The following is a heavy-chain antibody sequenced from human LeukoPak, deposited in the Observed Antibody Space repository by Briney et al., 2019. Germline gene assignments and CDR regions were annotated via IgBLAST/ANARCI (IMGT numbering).Heavy chain of an antibody. Sequence: SETLSLTCTVSGGSISTYYWSWIRQPPGKGLEWIGFIYYSGSTNYNPSLKSRVTISVDTSKSQFSLKLTSVTAADTAVYYCARVGSKQWLVRYYYYMDVWGKGTTVTISS. J-gene: IGHJ6*03. CDR3: ARVGSKQWLVRYYYYMDV. CDR2: IYYSGST. V-gene: IGHV4-59*01. CDR1: GGSISTYY. D-gene: IGHD6-19*01.